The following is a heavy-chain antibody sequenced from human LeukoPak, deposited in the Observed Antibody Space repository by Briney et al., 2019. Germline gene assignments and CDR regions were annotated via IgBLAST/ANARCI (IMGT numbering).Heavy chain of an antibody. CDR3: ASRLDIVAIRAYYMDV. CDR1: GFTVSSNY. V-gene: IGHV3-66*02. CDR2: IYSGGST. J-gene: IGHJ6*03. Sequence: GGSLRLSCAASGFTVSSNYMSWVRQAPGKGLEWVSVIYSGGSTYYADSVKGRFTISRDNSKNTLYLQMNSLRAEDTAVYYCASRLDIVAIRAYYMDVWGKGTTVAVSS. D-gene: IGHD5-12*01.